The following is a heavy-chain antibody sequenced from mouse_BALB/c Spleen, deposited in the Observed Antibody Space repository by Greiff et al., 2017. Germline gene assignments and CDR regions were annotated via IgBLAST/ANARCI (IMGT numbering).Heavy chain of an antibody. J-gene: IGHJ2*01. CDR2: ISYSGST. V-gene: IGHV3-2*02. Sequence: EVQLQESGPGLVKPSQSLSLTCTVTGYSITSDYAWNWIRQFPGNKLEWMGYISYSGSTSYNPSLKSRISITRDTSKNQFFLQLNSVTTEDTATYYCARAYYDGSRIDYWGQGTTLTVSS. CDR1: GYSITSDYA. D-gene: IGHD1-1*01. CDR3: ARAYYDGSRIDY.